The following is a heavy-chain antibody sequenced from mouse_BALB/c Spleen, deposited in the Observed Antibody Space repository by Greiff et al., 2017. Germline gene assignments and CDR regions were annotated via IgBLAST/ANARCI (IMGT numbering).Heavy chain of an antibody. Sequence: EVQLQQSGPELVQPGASVKISCKASGYTFTDYYMNWVKQSHGKSLEWIGLVNPNNGGTSYNQKFKGKATLTVDKSSSTAYMELRSLTSEDSAVYYCARKGPYYAMDYWGQGTSVTVSS. CDR2: VNPNNGGT. J-gene: IGHJ4*01. V-gene: IGHV1-26*01. CDR1: GYTFTDYY. CDR3: ARKGPYYAMDY.